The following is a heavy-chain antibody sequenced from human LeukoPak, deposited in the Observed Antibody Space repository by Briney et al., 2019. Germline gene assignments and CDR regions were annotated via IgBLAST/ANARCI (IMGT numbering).Heavy chain of an antibody. V-gene: IGHV4-39*07. CDR1: GGSISTSSYY. D-gene: IGHD3-16*02. CDR2: LDFSGRT. CDR3: VTSVTVTFTPPAY. Sequence: SETLSLTCNVSGGSISTSSYYWGWLRQSPVTGLEWIGNLDFSGRTNYNPSLKSRVTLSIDTSQTQFSLRLTSVTAADTAVYYCVTSVTVTFTPPAYWGRGALVTVSS. J-gene: IGHJ4*02.